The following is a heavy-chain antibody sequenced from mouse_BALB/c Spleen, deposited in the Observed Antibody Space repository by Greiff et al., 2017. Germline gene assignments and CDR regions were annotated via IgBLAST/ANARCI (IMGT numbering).Heavy chain of an antibody. CDR3: ARYPWGYYFDY. CDR1: GYTFSSYW. Sequence: QVQLQQSGAELMKPGASVKISCKATGYTFSSYWIEWVKQRPGHGLEWIGEILPGSGSTNYNEKFKGKATFTADTSSNTAYMQLSSLTSEDSAVYYCARYPWGYYFDYWGQGTTLTVSS. D-gene: IGHD4-1*01. V-gene: IGHV1-9*01. CDR2: ILPGSGST. J-gene: IGHJ2*01.